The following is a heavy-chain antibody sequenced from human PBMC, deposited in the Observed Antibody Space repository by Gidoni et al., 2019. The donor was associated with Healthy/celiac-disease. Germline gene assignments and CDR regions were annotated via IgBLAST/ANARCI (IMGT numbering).Heavy chain of an antibody. Sequence: QVQLVQSGAEVKKPGASVKGSCKAYGYTFTSYYMHWVRQAPGQGLEWMGISNPSGGSTRYAQKFQGRVTMPRDTSTSTVYMELSSLRSEDTAVYYCARGAYNHYGDYGYWGQGTLVTVSS. D-gene: IGHD4-17*01. J-gene: IGHJ4*02. CDR1: GYTFTSYY. CDR3: ARGAYNHYGDYGY. V-gene: IGHV1-46*01. CDR2: SNPSGGST.